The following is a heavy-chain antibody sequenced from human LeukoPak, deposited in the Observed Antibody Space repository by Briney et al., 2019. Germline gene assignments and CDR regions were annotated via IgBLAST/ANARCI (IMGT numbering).Heavy chain of an antibody. D-gene: IGHD3-22*01. CDR2: INHSGST. J-gene: IGHJ2*01. V-gene: IGHV4-34*01. CDR3: ARGRLYYYDSSARYFDL. Sequence: SETLSLTCAVYGGSFSGYYWSWIRQPPGKGLEWIGEINHSGSTNYNPSLKSRVTISVDTSKNQFSLKLSSVTAADTAVYYCARGRLYYYDSSARYFDLWGRGTLVTVSS. CDR1: GGSFSGYY.